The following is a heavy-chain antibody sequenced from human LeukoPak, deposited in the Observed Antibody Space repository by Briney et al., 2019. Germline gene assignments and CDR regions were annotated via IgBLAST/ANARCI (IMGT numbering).Heavy chain of an antibody. CDR1: GGSISSYY. Sequence: PSETLSLTCTVSGGSISSYYWSCIRQPPGKGLEWIGYIYYSGSTNYNPSLKSRVTISVDTSKNQFSLKLSSVTAADTAVYYCARGYFWSGYYLDYWGQGTLVTVSS. J-gene: IGHJ4*02. D-gene: IGHD3-3*01. CDR3: ARGYFWSGYYLDY. V-gene: IGHV4-59*01. CDR2: IYYSGST.